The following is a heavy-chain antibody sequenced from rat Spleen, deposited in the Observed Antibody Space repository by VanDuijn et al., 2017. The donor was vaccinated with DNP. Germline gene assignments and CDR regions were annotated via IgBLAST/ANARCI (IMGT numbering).Heavy chain of an antibody. V-gene: IGHV5-31*01. CDR1: GFTFNHYW. J-gene: IGHJ2*01. Sequence: EVQLVESGGDLVQPGRSLKLSCVASGFTFNHYWMAWIRQVPGKGLEWVTSITGSGGNTYYPDSVKGRFTISRDNAKNTLYLQMNRLRSEDTATYYCARGNNNYPYWSFDFWGQGVMVTVSS. CDR3: ARGNNNYPYWSFDF. D-gene: IGHD1-10*01. CDR2: ITGSGGNT.